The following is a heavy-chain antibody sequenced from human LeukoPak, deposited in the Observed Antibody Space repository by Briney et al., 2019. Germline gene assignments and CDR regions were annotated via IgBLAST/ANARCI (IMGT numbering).Heavy chain of an antibody. D-gene: IGHD5-18*01. CDR2: IRYDGSSK. Sequence: GGSLRLSCAASGFTFSYYGMHWVRQAPGKGLEWVSFIRYDGSSKSYSDSVKGRFTISRDTAKNSLYLQMNSLRAEDTALYYCAKANSYDTPRFFDYWGQGTLVTVSS. CDR3: AKANSYDTPRFFDY. V-gene: IGHV3-30*02. CDR1: GFTFSYYG. J-gene: IGHJ4*02.